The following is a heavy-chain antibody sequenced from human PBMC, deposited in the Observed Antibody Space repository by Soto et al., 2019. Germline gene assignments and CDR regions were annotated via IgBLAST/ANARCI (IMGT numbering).Heavy chain of an antibody. CDR3: ARWPHAGEGSGHAYYIGLDV. D-gene: IGHD1-26*01. CDR1: DGSWSGYY. CDR2: VSHSGST. J-gene: IGHJ6*02. V-gene: IGHV4-34*01. Sequence: PSETLSLTFGINDGSWSGYYWTWIRQAPGRGLEWIVEVSHSGSTNYSPSLKSRVSISIDRSKKQFSLRLISVTAADTAVYYCARWPHAGEGSGHAYYIGLDVWGQGTMVTVSS.